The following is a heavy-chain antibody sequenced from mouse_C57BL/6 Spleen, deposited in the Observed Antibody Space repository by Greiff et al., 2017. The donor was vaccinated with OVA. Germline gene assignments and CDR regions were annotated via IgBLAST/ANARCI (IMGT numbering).Heavy chain of an antibody. V-gene: IGHV1-82*01. CDR3: ARDAYYSNYVAFDY. CDR1: GYAFSSSW. Sequence: QVQLQQSGPELVKPGASVKISCKASGYAFSSSWMNWVKQRPGKGLEWIGRIYPGDGDTNYNGKFKGKATLTADKSSSTAYMQLSSLTSEDSAVYFCARDAYYSNYVAFDYWGQGTTLTVSS. D-gene: IGHD2-5*01. J-gene: IGHJ2*01. CDR2: IYPGDGDT.